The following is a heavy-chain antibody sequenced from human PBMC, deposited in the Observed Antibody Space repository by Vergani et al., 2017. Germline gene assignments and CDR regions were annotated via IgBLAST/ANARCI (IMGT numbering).Heavy chain of an antibody. V-gene: IGHV3-30*02. CDR2: IRFNGNDD. Sequence: VQLVESGGGVVQPGGSLRLSCGASGFTFSRSGMHWVRQAPGKGLEWVSFIRFNGNDDMYIDSVKGRFTISRDNSKNTLYLQMNSLRTEDTAIYYCAKDGGSDWGNWIDRWGQGTLVTVSS. CDR1: GFTFSRSG. CDR3: AKDGGSDWGNWIDR. D-gene: IGHD5-12*01. J-gene: IGHJ5*02.